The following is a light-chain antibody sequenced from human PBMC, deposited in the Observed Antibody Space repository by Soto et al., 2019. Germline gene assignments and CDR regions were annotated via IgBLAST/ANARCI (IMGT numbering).Light chain of an antibody. Sequence: QSALTQPRSVSGSPGQSVTISCTGTSSDVGGYNYVSWYRQHPGKAPKLMIYDVSQRPSGVPDRFSGSKSGNTASLTISGLQDEYEADYYCCSYAGSHFLFGGGTKLTV. V-gene: IGLV2-11*01. J-gene: IGLJ2*01. CDR1: SSDVGGYNY. CDR3: CSYAGSHFL. CDR2: DVS.